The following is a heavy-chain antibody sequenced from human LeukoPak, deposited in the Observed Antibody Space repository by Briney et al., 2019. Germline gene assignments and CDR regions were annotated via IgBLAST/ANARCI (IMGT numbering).Heavy chain of an antibody. CDR2: INAGNGNT. V-gene: IGHV1-3*03. J-gene: IGHJ4*02. D-gene: IGHD4-17*01. CDR1: GYTFSNSG. CDR3: ARGATVTDYYFDY. Sequence: GASVKVSCKASGYTFSNSGISWVRQAPGQGLEWMGWINAGNGNTKYSQEFQGRVTITRDTSASTAYMELSSLRSEDMAVYYCARGATVTDYYFDYWGQGTLVTVSS.